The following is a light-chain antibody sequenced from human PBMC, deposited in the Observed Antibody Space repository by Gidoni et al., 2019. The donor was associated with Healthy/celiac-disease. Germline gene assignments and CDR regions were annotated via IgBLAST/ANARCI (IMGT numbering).Light chain of an antibody. J-gene: IGKJ4*01. CDR3: LQHNISPQLT. Sequence: DIQMTQSPSSLSASVGDRVTITCRASQGMRNDLGWYQQKPGKAPKRLIYAASSLQSGFPSRFTGSGPWPEFPSPISSLQPEDFALYSCLQHNISPQLTFGGGTRWRSN. CDR2: AAS. V-gene: IGKV1-17*01. CDR1: QGMRND.